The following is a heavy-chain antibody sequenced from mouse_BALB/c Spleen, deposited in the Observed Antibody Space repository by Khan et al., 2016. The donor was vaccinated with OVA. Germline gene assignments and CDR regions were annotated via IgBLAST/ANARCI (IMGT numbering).Heavy chain of an antibody. J-gene: IGHJ2*01. D-gene: IGHD1-1*01. CDR3: ARSPTVVADY. CDR1: GFTFSSCG. CDR2: ISSGSSTI. Sequence: EVELVESGGGLVQPGGSRKLSCAASGFTFSSCGMHWVRQAPEKGLEWVAYISSGSSTIYYADTEKGRFTISRDNPKNTLFLQMPRLRAEDTAMYYCARSPTVVADYWGQGTTLTVSS. V-gene: IGHV5-17*02.